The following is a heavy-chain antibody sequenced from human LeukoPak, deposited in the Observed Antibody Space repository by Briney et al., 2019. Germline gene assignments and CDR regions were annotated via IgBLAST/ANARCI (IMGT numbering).Heavy chain of an antibody. D-gene: IGHD1-1*01. J-gene: IGHJ4*02. V-gene: IGHV4-30-4*01. CDR2: IYYSGTT. CDR3: ARLEAY. Sequence: SETLSLTCTVSDGSIGSADYYWSWIRQPPGKGLEWIGHIYYSGTTFYNPSLKGRVTISVDTSKNQFSLKLSSVTAADTAVYYCARLEAYWGQGTLVTVSS. CDR1: DGSIGSADYY.